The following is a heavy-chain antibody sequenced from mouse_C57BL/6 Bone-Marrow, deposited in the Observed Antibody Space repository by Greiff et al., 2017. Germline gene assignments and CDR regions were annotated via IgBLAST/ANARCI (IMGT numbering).Heavy chain of an antibody. CDR3: ARRSHYYGSSPDV. V-gene: IGHV1-81*01. CDR2: IYPRSGNT. CDR1: GYTFTSYG. Sequence: VMLVESGAELARPGASVKLSCKASGYTFTSYGISWVKQRTGQGLEWIGEIYPRSGNTYYNEKFKGKATLTADKSSSTAYMELRSLTSEDSAVYFCARRSHYYGSSPDVWGTGTTVTVSS. J-gene: IGHJ1*03. D-gene: IGHD1-1*01.